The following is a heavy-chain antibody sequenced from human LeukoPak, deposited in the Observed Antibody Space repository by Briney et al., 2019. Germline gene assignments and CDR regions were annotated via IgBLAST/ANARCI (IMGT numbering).Heavy chain of an antibody. D-gene: IGHD3-9*01. CDR1: GYTFTGYY. V-gene: IGHV1-2*02. CDR3: ARANFDWLIDY. Sequence: ASVKVSCKASGYTFTGYYMHWVRQAPGQGLEWMGWINPNSGGTNYAQKFQGRVTITTDESTSTAYMELSSLRSEDTAVYYCARANFDWLIDYWGQGTLVTVSS. J-gene: IGHJ4*02. CDR2: INPNSGGT.